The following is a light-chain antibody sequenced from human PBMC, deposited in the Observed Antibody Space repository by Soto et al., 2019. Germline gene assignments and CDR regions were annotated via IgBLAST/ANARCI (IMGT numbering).Light chain of an antibody. Sequence: QSALTQPASVSGSPGQSITISCTGTSSDVGGYNYVSWYQQHPVKAPKLMIYDVSNRPSGVSNRFSGSKSVNTASLTISGLQAEDEADYYCSSYTSSSTLDVFGTGTKLTVL. CDR2: DVS. CDR1: SSDVGGYNY. V-gene: IGLV2-14*01. CDR3: SSYTSSSTLDV. J-gene: IGLJ1*01.